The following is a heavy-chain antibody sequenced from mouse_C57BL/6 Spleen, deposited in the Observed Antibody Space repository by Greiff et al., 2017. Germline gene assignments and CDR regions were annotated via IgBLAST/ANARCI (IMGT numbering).Heavy chain of an antibody. CDR2: IDPEDGET. J-gene: IGHJ4*01. CDR3: AGNYYYGSSYENAMDY. V-gene: IGHV14-2*01. CDR1: GFNIKDYY. Sequence: VQLKESGAELVKPGASVKLSCTASGFNIKDYYMHWVKQRTEQGLEWIGRIDPEDGETKYAPKFQGKATITADTSSNTAYLQLSSLTSEDTAVYYCAGNYYYGSSYENAMDYGGQGTSVTVSS. D-gene: IGHD1-1*01.